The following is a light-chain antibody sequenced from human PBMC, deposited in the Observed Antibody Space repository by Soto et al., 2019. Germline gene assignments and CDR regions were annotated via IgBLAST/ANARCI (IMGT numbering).Light chain of an antibody. CDR2: EVS. V-gene: IGLV2-14*01. J-gene: IGLJ3*02. Sequence: QSVLTQPASVSGSPGQSITISCTGTSSDVGGYNYVSWYQQHPGKAPKLMIYEVSNRPSGVSNRFSGSKSGNTASLTISGLQAEDEADYYCSSYTSSSPWVFGGGTK. CDR3: SSYTSSSPWV. CDR1: SSDVGGYNY.